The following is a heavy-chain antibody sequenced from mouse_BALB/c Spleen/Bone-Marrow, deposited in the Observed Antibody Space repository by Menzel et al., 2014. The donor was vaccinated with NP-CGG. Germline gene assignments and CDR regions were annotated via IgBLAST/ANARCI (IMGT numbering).Heavy chain of an antibody. CDR3: AKQGLPDWYFDV. CDR2: IWGDGST. D-gene: IGHD3-1*01. CDR1: GFSLTSYG. V-gene: IGHV2-3*01. Sequence: VKLMESGPGLVAPSQSLSIPCTVSGFSLTSYGVSWVRQPPGKGLEWLGVIWGDGSTNYHSALISRLSISKDNSKSXVFLKLNSLQTDDTATYYCAKQGLPDWYFDVWGAGTTVTVSS. J-gene: IGHJ1*01.